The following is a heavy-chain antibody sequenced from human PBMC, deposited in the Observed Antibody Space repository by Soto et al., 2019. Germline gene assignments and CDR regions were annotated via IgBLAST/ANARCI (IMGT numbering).Heavy chain of an antibody. J-gene: IGHJ4*02. Sequence: GGSLRLSCAASGFTFSSYAMSWVRQAPGKGLEWVSAISGSGGSTYYADSVKGRFTISRDNSKNTLYLQMNSLRAEDTAVYYCATIFKNHWDGPPGNTVLWYYFEYWGQGTLVTVSS. CDR2: ISGSGGST. CDR1: GFTFSSYA. V-gene: IGHV3-23*01. CDR3: ATIFKNHWDGPPGNTVLWYYFEY. D-gene: IGHD1-1*01.